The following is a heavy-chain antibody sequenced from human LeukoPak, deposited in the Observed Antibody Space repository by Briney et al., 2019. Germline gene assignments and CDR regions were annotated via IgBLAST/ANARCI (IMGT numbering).Heavy chain of an antibody. CDR3: ASAVRGALYYYYYYMDV. Sequence: GASVRVSCKASGYTFTSYGISWVRQAPGQGLEWMGWISAYNGSTNYAQKLQGRVTMTTDTSTSTAYMELRSLRSDDTAVYYCASAVRGALYYYYYYMDVWGKGTTVTISS. D-gene: IGHD3-10*01. J-gene: IGHJ6*03. V-gene: IGHV1-18*01. CDR1: GYTFTSYG. CDR2: ISAYNGST.